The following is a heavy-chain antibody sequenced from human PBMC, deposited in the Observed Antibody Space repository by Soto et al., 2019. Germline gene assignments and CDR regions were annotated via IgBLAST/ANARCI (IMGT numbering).Heavy chain of an antibody. CDR2: ISWNSGSI. J-gene: IGHJ6*02. V-gene: IGHV3-9*03. CDR1: GFTLGDYA. D-gene: IGHD1-20*01. Sequence: EVQLVESGGGLVQPGRSLRLSCAASGFTLGDYAMHWVRQAPGKGLEWVSGISWNSGSIGYAYSVKGRFTISRDNAKKYLYLQMNSLRSDDMALYYCAKAPTYDWNPDSGLDVWGQGTTVTVSS. CDR3: AKAPTYDWNPDSGLDV.